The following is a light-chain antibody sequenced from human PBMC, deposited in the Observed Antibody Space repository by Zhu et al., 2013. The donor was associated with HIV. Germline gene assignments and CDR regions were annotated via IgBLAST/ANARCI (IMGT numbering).Light chain of an antibody. CDR1: SSNIGLNT. J-gene: IGLJ3*02. CDR3: SSYTRSTLVERL. CDR2: NNN. Sequence: QSVLTQPPSASGTPGRRVTISCSGSSSNIGLNTVSWFQQLPGTAPKLLIYNNNQRPSGVPYRFSGSKSGTSASLAITGLQAEDEGDYYCSSYTRSTLVERLFGGGTKLNVL. V-gene: IGLV1-44*01.